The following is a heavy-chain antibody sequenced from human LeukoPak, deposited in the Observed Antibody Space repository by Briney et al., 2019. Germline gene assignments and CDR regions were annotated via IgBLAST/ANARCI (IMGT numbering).Heavy chain of an antibody. CDR2: IYPGDSDT. CDR3: ASRGDYYDSSGYYRGLGAFDI. V-gene: IGHV5-51*01. Sequence: PGESLTISCKGSGYSFTNYWIGWVRQMPGKGLEWMGIIYPGDSDTRYSPSFQDQVTISADRSISTAYLQWRSLKASDTAMYYCASRGDYYDSSGYYRGLGAFDIWGQGTMVTVSS. CDR1: GYSFTNYW. D-gene: IGHD3-22*01. J-gene: IGHJ3*02.